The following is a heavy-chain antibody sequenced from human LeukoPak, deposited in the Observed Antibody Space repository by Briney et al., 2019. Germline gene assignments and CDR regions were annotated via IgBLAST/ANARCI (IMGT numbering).Heavy chain of an antibody. D-gene: IGHD6-13*01. CDR1: GFTFRNYW. CDR2: IKEGGSEI. CDR3: ASRRQLGY. Sequence: GGSLTLSCAASGFTFRNYWMSCVREAPGKGRECVGNIKEGGSEIYYVDSVKGRFTISRDNARSSLYLQMNSLRAEDTAVYYCASRRQLGYWGQGTLVTASS. J-gene: IGHJ4*02. V-gene: IGHV3-7*01.